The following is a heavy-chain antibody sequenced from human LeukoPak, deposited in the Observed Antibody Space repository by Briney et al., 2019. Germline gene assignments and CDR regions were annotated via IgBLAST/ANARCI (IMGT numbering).Heavy chain of an antibody. V-gene: IGHV3-30-3*01. CDR3: ARSYYYDSSGDY. CDR2: ISYDGSNK. Sequence: GGSLRLSCAASGFTFSSYAMHWVRQAPGKGLEWVAVISYDGSNKYYADSVKGRFTISRDNSKNTLYLQMNSLRAVDTAVYYCARSYYYDSSGDYWGQGTLVTVSS. J-gene: IGHJ4*02. D-gene: IGHD3-22*01. CDR1: GFTFSSYA.